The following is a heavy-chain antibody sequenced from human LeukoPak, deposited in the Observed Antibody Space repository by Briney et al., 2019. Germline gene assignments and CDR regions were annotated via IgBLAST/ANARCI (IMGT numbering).Heavy chain of an antibody. J-gene: IGHJ4*02. Sequence: GGSLRLSCAASGFTFSSYCMHWVRQAPGKGLEWVAVISYDGSNKYYADSVKGRFTISRDNSKNTLYLQMNSLRAEDTAVYYCARGEDCWSGERSYFDYWGQGTLVTVSS. V-gene: IGHV3-30*03. CDR3: ARGEDCWSGERSYFDY. CDR2: ISYDGSNK. CDR1: GFTFSSYC. D-gene: IGHD3-3*01.